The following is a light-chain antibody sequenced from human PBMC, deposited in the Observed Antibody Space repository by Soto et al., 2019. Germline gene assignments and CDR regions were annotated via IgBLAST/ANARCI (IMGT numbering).Light chain of an antibody. CDR2: DVS. Sequence: ALTQPRSVSGSPGQSVTISCTGTSSDVGGYNYVSWYQQHPGKAPKLMIYDVSKRPSGVPDRFSGSKSGNTASLTISGLQAEDEADYYCCSYAGSYSYVFGTGTQLTVL. CDR3: CSYAGSYSYV. J-gene: IGLJ1*01. V-gene: IGLV2-11*01. CDR1: SSDVGGYNY.